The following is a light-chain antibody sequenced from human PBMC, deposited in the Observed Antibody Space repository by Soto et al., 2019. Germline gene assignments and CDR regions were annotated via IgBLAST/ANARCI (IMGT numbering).Light chain of an antibody. Sequence: EIGMTQAPATLSVSPGERATLSCMAILRVSSNLALYQHKPGQAPRLLIYGEYTRATGIPARFSGSGSGTEFTLTISSLQSEDFAVYYCQQYNDWPPITFGQGTRLEIK. CDR2: GEY. CDR1: LRVSSN. CDR3: QQYNDWPPIT. V-gene: IGKV3-15*01. J-gene: IGKJ5*01.